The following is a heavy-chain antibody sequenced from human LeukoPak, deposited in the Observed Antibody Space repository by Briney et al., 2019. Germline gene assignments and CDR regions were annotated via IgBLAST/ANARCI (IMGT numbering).Heavy chain of an antibody. CDR3: ARIRGGNSYYYYYDMDV. CDR1: GGSISSYY. J-gene: IGHJ6*02. D-gene: IGHD4-23*01. V-gene: IGHV4-59*12. CDR2: IYYSGST. Sequence: SETLSLTCTVSGGSISSYYWSWIRQPPGKGLEWIGYIYYSGSTNYNPSLKSRVTISVDTSKSHFSLKLSSVTAADTAVYYCARIRGGNSYYYYYDMDVWGQGTTVTVSS.